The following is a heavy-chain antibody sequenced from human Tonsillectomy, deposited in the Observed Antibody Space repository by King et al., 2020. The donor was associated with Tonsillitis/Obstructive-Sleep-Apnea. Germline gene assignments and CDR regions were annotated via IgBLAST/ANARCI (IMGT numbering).Heavy chain of an antibody. CDR2: INPNTGNP. CDR1: GYTFTNFV. CDR3: ARAHFGYYTSGWYPNNWLDP. D-gene: IGHD6-19*01. V-gene: IGHV7-4-1*02. Sequence: VQLVESGSELKKPGASVKVSCKASGYTFTNFVINWVRQAPGQGLEWMGWINPNTGNPKYAQGFTGRFVFSLDTSVSTAYLQISSLKSEDTAVYYCARAHFGYYTSGWYPNNWLDPWGQGTLVTVSS. J-gene: IGHJ5*02.